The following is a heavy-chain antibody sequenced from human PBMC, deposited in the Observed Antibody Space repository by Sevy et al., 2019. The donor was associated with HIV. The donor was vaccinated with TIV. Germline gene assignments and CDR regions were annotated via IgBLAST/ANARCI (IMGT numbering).Heavy chain of an antibody. CDR2: VNSDGSST. V-gene: IGHV3-74*01. Sequence: GGSLRLSCSASGFTFSSYWMHWVRQAPGKGLVWVSGVNSDGSSTNYADSVKGRFTISRDSAKNTLYLQMNSLRAEDTAVDFCVGANTWEDYWGQGTLVTVSS. CDR1: GFTFSSYW. D-gene: IGHD1-26*01. J-gene: IGHJ4*02. CDR3: VGANTWEDY.